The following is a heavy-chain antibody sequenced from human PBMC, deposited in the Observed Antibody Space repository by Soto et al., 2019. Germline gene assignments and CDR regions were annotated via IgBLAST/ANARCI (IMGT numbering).Heavy chain of an antibody. CDR2: IRSKAYGGTT. Sequence: GGSLRLSCTASGFTFGDYAMSWFRQAPGKGLEWVGFIRSKAYGGTTEYAASVKGRFTISRDDSKSIAYLQMNSLKTEDTAVYYCTALPDDFWSGYYPTNYYYYMDVWGKGTTVTVSS. V-gene: IGHV3-49*03. J-gene: IGHJ6*03. D-gene: IGHD3-3*01. CDR1: GFTFGDYA. CDR3: TALPDDFWSGYYPTNYYYYMDV.